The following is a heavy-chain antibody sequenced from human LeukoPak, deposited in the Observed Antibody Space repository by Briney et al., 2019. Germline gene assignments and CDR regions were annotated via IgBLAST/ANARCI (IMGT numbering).Heavy chain of an antibody. D-gene: IGHD4-17*01. J-gene: IGHJ4*02. CDR3: ARSAQTVTTFPLDY. CDR1: GGSVSSGGYY. V-gene: IGHV4-31*03. Sequence: SQTLSLTCTVSGGSVSSGGYYWSSIRQHPGQGLEWIGYIYYSGSTYYNPSLQSRVTISVDTSKNQFSLKLSSVTAADTAVYYCARSAQTVTTFPLDYWGQGTLVTVSS. CDR2: IYYSGST.